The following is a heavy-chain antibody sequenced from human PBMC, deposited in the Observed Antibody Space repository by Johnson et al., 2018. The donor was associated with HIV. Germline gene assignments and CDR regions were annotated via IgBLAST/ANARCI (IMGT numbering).Heavy chain of an antibody. CDR2: IYSGGST. V-gene: IGHV3-66*02. Sequence: MHLVESGGGLVQPGGSLRLSCAASGFTVSSNYMSWVRQAPGKGLEWVSVIYSGGSTYYADSVKGRFTISRDNSKNTLYLQMNSLRAEDTAVYYCAKIRITMIVVVEGVDAFDIWGQGTMVTVSS. D-gene: IGHD3-22*01. CDR1: GFTVSSNY. J-gene: IGHJ3*02. CDR3: AKIRITMIVVVEGVDAFDI.